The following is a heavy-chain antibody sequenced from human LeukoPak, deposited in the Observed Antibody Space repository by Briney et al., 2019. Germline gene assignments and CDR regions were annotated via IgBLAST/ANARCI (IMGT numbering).Heavy chain of an antibody. CDR1: GFTFSSYG. J-gene: IGHJ4*02. D-gene: IGHD3-9*01. Sequence: PGRSLRLSCAASGFTFSSYGMHWVRQAPGKGLEWVAVIWYDGSNKYYADSVKGRFTISRDNSKNTLYLQMNSLRAEDTAVYYCARDYRSGQNYDILTGYPYYWGQGTLVTVSS. V-gene: IGHV3-33*08. CDR3: ARDYRSGQNYDILTGYPYY. CDR2: IWYDGSNK.